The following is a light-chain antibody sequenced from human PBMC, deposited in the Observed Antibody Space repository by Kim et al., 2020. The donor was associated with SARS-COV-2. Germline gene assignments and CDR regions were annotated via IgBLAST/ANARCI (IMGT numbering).Light chain of an antibody. CDR2: EVT. CDR3: SSFTDSTTVI. CDR1: RSDIGGYDR. V-gene: IGLV2-18*02. J-gene: IGLJ2*01. Sequence: LNQPPSVSGSPGQSVTISCTGTRSDIGGYDRVSWYQQSPGTAPKLLIYEVTNRPSGVPDRFSGSKSGSTASLTIAGLLTEDEADYYCSSFTDSTTVIFGGGTQLTVL.